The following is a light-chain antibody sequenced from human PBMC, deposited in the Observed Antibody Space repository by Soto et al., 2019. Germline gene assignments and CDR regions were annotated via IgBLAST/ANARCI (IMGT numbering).Light chain of an antibody. J-gene: IGKJ4*01. CDR3: QQYNNWPLT. CDR2: GAS. V-gene: IGKV3-20*01. Sequence: EIVLTQSPGTLSLSPGERATLSCRASQSVTSNYLAWYQQKPGQAPRLLIFGASGRSTGVPDRFSGSGSGTDFTLTISRLEPEDFAVYYCQQYNNWPLTFGGGTKVEIK. CDR1: QSVTSNY.